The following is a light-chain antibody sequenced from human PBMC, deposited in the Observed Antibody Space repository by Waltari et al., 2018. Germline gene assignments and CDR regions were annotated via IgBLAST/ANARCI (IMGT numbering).Light chain of an antibody. CDR2: DVS. V-gene: IGLV2-14*03. CDR3: SSYTSSTVV. Sequence: QSALTQPASVSGSPGQSLTLSCTGTSSDVGGYHYVSWYQQHPGKAPKLMIYDVSNRPSGVSNRFSGSKSGNTASLTISGLQAEDEADYYCSSYTSSTVVFGGGTKLTVL. CDR1: SSDVGGYHY. J-gene: IGLJ2*01.